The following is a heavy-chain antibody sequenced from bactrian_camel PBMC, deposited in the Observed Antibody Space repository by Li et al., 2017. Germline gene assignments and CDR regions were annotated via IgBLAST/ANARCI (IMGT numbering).Heavy chain of an antibody. CDR2: IYRGSGST. CDR3: ATDKEYSGGFKESPILEY. CDR1: GFRFELHY. J-gene: IGHJ4*01. Sequence: VQLVESGGGSVQPGGSLRLSCSASGFRFELHYMTWVRQALGKGLEWVSSIYRGSGSTYTAQSVTGRCTASKDNANNILYLQMDSLNPEDTGVYYCATDKEYSGGFKESPILEYWGQGTQVTVS. D-gene: IGHD2*01. V-gene: IGHV3-2*01.